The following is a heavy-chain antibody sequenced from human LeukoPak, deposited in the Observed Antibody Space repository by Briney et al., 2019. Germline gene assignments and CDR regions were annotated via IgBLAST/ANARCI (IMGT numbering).Heavy chain of an antibody. Sequence: SETLSLTCTVSGDSISKSSYSWGWIRQPPGKGLEWIGNIYYSGTTYYNPSLESRVTISVDTSENQFSLKLSSVTAADTAVYYCARVPVNIWENWFDFWGQGTLVTVPS. D-gene: IGHD1-26*01. V-gene: IGHV4-39*07. CDR3: ARVPVNIWENWFDF. CDR1: GDSISKSSYS. J-gene: IGHJ5*01. CDR2: IYYSGTT.